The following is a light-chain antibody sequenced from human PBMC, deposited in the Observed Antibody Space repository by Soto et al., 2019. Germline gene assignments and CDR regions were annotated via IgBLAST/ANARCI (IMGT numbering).Light chain of an antibody. CDR3: CSYAGSYTYG. CDR1: SSDVGGYNY. CDR2: DVS. V-gene: IGLV2-11*01. Sequence: QSALTQPRSVSGSPGQSVTISFTGTSSDVGGYNYVSWYQQHPGKAPKLMIYDVSKRPSGVPDRFSGSKSGNTASLTISGLQAEDEAAYYCCSYAGSYTYGFGTGTKLTGL. J-gene: IGLJ1*01.